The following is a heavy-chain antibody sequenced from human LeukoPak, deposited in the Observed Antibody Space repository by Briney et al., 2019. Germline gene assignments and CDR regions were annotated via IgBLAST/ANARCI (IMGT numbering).Heavy chain of an antibody. V-gene: IGHV3-7*04. D-gene: IGHD2-2*02. J-gene: IGHJ4*02. CDR2: IKQDGSDK. CDR1: GFTFKNAW. Sequence: GGSLRLSCAASGFTFKNAWMTWVRQAPGKGLEWVANIKQDGSDKHYVDSVKGRFTISRDNAKNSLFLQMDSLRDEDTAVYYCARERVCRSNSCYSTFDSWGQGTLVTVSS. CDR3: ARERVCRSNSCYSTFDS.